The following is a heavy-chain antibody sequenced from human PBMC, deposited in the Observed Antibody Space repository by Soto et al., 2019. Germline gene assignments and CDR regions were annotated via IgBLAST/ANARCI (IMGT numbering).Heavy chain of an antibody. CDR2: IKSIRDGGTT. CDR3: STDSPFSSVFVRHDS. Sequence: GSLGLSCAASGFTMRDAWINWVRQAPGMGLEWVGRIKSIRDGGTTDFAAPVKARFAISRDDSKNMVYLQINSLNTEDTAVYYCSTDSPFSSVFVRHDSWGHGTLVTVSS. CDR1: GFTMRDAW. V-gene: IGHV3-15*07. J-gene: IGHJ5*01. D-gene: IGHD3-10*01.